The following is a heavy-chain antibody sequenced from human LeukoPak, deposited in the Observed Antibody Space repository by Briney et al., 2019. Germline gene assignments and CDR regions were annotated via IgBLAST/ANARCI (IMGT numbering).Heavy chain of an antibody. CDR1: GYRFTSYA. CDR3: ARVINSPYSSGWYYFDY. D-gene: IGHD6-19*01. V-gene: IGHV1-18*01. Sequence: ASVKVSCKTSGYRFTSYAINWVRQAPGQGLEWMGWISAYNGNTNYAQKLQGRVTMTTDTSTSTAYMELRSLRSDDTAVYYCARVINSPYSSGWYYFDYWGQGTLVTVSS. J-gene: IGHJ4*02. CDR2: ISAYNGNT.